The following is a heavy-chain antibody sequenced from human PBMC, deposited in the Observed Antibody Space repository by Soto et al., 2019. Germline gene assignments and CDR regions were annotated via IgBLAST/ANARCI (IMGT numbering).Heavy chain of an antibody. CDR3: AIILGRGSSCYYSPSNYYYYGMDV. CDR1: GGTFSSYA. V-gene: IGHV1-69*13. CDR2: IIPIFGTA. D-gene: IGHD3-22*01. Sequence: GASVKVSCKASGGTFSSYAISWVRQAPGQGLEWMGGIIPIFGTANYAQKFQGRVTITADESTSTAYMELSSLRSEDTAVYYCAIILGRGSSCYYSPSNYYYYGMDVWGQGTTVTVSS. J-gene: IGHJ6*02.